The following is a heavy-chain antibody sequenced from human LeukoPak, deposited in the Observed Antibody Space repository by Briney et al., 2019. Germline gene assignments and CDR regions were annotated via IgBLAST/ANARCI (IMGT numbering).Heavy chain of an antibody. CDR1: GFTFRSYA. CDR3: ATRGGGTSSSYYFDN. CDR2: ISGSGAST. J-gene: IGHJ4*02. V-gene: IGHV3-23*01. Sequence: GGSLRLFCAASGFTFRSYAMSWVRQAPGKGLEWVSAISGSGASTYYADSVKGRFTISRDNSKNTLYLQMNSLRAEDTAVYYCATRGGGTSSSYYFDNWGQGTLVTVSS. D-gene: IGHD2-15*01.